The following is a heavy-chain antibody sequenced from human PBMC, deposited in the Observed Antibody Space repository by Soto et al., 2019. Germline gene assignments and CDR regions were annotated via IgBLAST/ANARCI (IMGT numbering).Heavy chain of an antibody. CDR2: ISGSGGST. V-gene: IGHV3-23*01. CDR3: AKDLDPYDFWSGYLHY. D-gene: IGHD3-3*01. J-gene: IGHJ4*02. CDR1: GFTFSSYA. Sequence: EVQLLESGGGLVQPGGSLRLSCAASGFTFSSYAMSWVRQAPGKGLEWVSAISGSGGSTYYADSVKGRFTISRDNSKNTLYLQMNGLRAEDTAFYYCAKDLDPYDFWSGYLHYWGQGTLVTVSS.